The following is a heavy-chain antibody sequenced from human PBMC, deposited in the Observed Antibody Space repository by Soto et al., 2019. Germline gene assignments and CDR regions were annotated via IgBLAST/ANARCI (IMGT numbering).Heavy chain of an antibody. V-gene: IGHV3-66*01. Sequence: EVQLVESGGGLVQPGGSLRLSCAASGFGVSNNYMSWVRQAPGKGLEWVSAINSGGNTYYADSVKGRFTISRYNSKNTVYLQMNGLGEEGTVRYDGARGGDSYGYGEYYYYGMDVWGQGTTVTVSS. CDR2: INSGGNT. CDR1: GFGVSNNY. J-gene: IGHJ6*02. D-gene: IGHD5-18*01. CDR3: ARGGDSYGYGEYYYYGMDV.